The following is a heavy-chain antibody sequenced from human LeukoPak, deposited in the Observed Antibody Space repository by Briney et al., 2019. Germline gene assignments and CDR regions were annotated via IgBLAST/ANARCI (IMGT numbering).Heavy chain of an antibody. CDR1: GFTVSSYS. V-gene: IGHV3-21*01. Sequence: GGSLRLSCAASGFTVSSYSMNWVRQAPGKGLEWVSSISSSSSYIYYANSMKGRFTISRDNAKNSLYLQMNSLRAEDTAVYYCAGPRGNWYIFDYWGQGTLVTVSS. J-gene: IGHJ4*02. CDR3: AGPRGNWYIFDY. CDR2: ISSSSSYI. D-gene: IGHD1-1*01.